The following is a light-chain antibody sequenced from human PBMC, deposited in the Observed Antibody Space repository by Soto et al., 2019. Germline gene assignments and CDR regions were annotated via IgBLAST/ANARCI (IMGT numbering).Light chain of an antibody. Sequence: EVVLTQSPGTLSLSPGERATLSCRASQSVSRRYLAWYQQKPGQAPRLLIFGPSSRATGIPDRFSGSGSGTDFTLTISSLEPEDFAVYYCLQYDTSPPRYTFGQGTQLEIK. J-gene: IGKJ2*01. CDR1: QSVSRRY. CDR2: GPS. CDR3: LQYDTSPPRYT. V-gene: IGKV3-20*01.